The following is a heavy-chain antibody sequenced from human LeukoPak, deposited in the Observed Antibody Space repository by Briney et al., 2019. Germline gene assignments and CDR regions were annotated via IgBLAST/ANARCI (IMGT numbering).Heavy chain of an antibody. CDR1: GFSFSAYW. J-gene: IGHJ5*02. CDR2: INHSGST. Sequence: GSLRLSCVASGFSFSAYWMTWIRQPPGKGLEWIGEINHSGSTNYNPSLKSRVTISVDTSKNQFSLKLSSVTAADTAVYYCARAREGNWSDPWGQGPLVTVPS. CDR3: ARAREGNWSDP. V-gene: IGHV4-34*01.